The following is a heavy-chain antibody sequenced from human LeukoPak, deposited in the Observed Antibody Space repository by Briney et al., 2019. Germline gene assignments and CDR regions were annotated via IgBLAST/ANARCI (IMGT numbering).Heavy chain of an antibody. J-gene: IGHJ5*02. V-gene: IGHV3-21*01. CDR1: GFTFSSYS. CDR3: ARERRDGYNYNWFDP. CDR2: ISSSSSYI. Sequence: PGGSLRLSCAASGFTFSSYSMNWVRQAPGKGLEWVSSISSSSSYIYYADSVKGRFTISRDNAKNSLYLQMNSLRAEDTAVYYCARERRDGYNYNWFDPWGQGTLVTVSS. D-gene: IGHD5-24*01.